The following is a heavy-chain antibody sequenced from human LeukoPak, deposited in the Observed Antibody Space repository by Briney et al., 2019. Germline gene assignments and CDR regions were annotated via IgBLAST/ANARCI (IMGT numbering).Heavy chain of an antibody. CDR3: ARHVITKRFYYYDSSGFRGGFDY. Sequence: PSETLSLTCTVSGGSISSYYWSWIRQPPGKGLEWIGYIYYSGSTNYNPSLKSRVTISVDTFKNQFSLKLSSVTAADTAVYYCARHVITKRFYYYDSSGFRGGFDYWGQGTLVTVSS. D-gene: IGHD3-22*01. CDR1: GGSISSYY. CDR2: IYYSGST. J-gene: IGHJ4*02. V-gene: IGHV4-59*08.